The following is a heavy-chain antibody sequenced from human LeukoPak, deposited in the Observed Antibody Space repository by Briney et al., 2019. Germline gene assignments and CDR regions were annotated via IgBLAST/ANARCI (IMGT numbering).Heavy chain of an antibody. CDR3: ARVHGDFYFDY. Sequence: SETLSLTCTVSGGSISSGDYYWSWIRQPPGKGLEWIGYIYYSGSTYYNPSLKSRVTISVDTSKNQSSLKLSSVTAADTAVYYCARVHGDFYFDYWGQGTLVTVSS. CDR1: GGSISSGDYY. J-gene: IGHJ4*02. D-gene: IGHD4-17*01. CDR2: IYYSGST. V-gene: IGHV4-30-4*01.